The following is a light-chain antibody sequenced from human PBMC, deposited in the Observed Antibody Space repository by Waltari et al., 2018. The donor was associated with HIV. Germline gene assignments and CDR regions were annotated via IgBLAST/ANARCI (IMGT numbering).Light chain of an antibody. CDR1: ALPKHF. Sequence: SYELTQPPSVSVSPGQTARITCSGDALPKHFAYWYQQKPGQAPVLVIYKDSERPPGIPERFSGSSSGTTVTLTISGVQAEDEADYFCQSADSSGTYVVFGGGTKLTVL. J-gene: IGLJ2*01. V-gene: IGLV3-25*03. CDR2: KDS. CDR3: QSADSSGTYVV.